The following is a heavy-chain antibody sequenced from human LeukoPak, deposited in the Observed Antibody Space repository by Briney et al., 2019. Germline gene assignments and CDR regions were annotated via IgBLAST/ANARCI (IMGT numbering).Heavy chain of an antibody. CDR1: GGSISSGDYY. J-gene: IGHJ4*02. CDR3: ARAEGYYDSSGRFDY. D-gene: IGHD3-22*01. Sequence: PSETLSLTCTVSGGSISSGDYYWSWIRQPPGKGLEWIGYIYYSGSTYYNPSLKSRVTISVDTSKNQFSLKLSSVTAADTAVYYCARAEGYYDSSGRFDYWGQGTLVTVSS. CDR2: IYYSGST. V-gene: IGHV4-30-4*01.